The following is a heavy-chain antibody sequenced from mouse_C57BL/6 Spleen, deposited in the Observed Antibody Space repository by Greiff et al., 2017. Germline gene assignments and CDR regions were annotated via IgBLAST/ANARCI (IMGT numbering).Heavy chain of an antibody. J-gene: IGHJ2*01. V-gene: IGHV1-64*01. CDR2: IHPNSGST. Sequence: VQLQQPGAELVKPGASVKLSCKASGYTFTSYWMHWVKQRPGQGLEWIGMIHPNSGSTNYNEKFKSKATLTVDKSSSTAYMQLSSLTSEDSAVYYCAPLYDSKGDYFDYWGQGTTLTVSS. CDR3: APLYDSKGDYFDY. CDR1: GYTFTSYW. D-gene: IGHD2-5*01.